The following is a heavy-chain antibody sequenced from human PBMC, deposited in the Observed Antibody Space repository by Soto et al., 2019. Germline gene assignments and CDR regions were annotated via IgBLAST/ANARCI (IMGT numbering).Heavy chain of an antibody. J-gene: IGHJ6*02. V-gene: IGHV5-51*01. Sequence: GESLKMSCNRSGYSFTSYWICWVRQMPGKGLEWMGIIYPGDSDTRYSPSFQGQVTISADKSISTAYLQWISLKASDTAMYYCARHDFPVLAAPAHTENYYSSRFDVCDQGTTVTVSS. CDR1: GYSFTSYW. CDR3: ARHDFPVLAAPAHTENYYSSRFDV. CDR2: IYPGDSDT. D-gene: IGHD2-15*01.